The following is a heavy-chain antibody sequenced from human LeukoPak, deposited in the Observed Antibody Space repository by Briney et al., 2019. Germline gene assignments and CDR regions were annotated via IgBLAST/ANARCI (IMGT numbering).Heavy chain of an antibody. CDR1: GGTFSSYA. V-gene: IGHV1-69*04. CDR2: IIPILGIA. CDR3: ARSRYFDWLKTPTTSDY. Sequence: SVKVSCKASGGTFSSYAISWVQQAPGQGLEWMGRIIPILGIANYAQKFQGRVTITADKSTSTAYMELSSLRSEDTAVYYCARSRYFDWLKTPTTSDYWGQGTLVTVSS. J-gene: IGHJ4*02. D-gene: IGHD3-9*01.